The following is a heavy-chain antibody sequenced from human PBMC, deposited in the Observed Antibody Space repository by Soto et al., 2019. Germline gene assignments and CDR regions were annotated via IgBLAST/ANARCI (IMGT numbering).Heavy chain of an antibody. J-gene: IGHJ4*02. CDR1: GFTVSSNY. D-gene: IGHD3-22*01. Sequence: EVQLVETGGGLIQPGGSLRLSCAASGFTVSSNYISWVRQAPGKGLEWVSVIYSGGSTYYADSVKGRFTISRDNSKNTLYLQMNSLRAEDTAVYYCAKLRRSSGYYTGFWANYWGQGTLVSVSS. V-gene: IGHV3-53*02. CDR2: IYSGGST. CDR3: AKLRRSSGYYTGFWANY.